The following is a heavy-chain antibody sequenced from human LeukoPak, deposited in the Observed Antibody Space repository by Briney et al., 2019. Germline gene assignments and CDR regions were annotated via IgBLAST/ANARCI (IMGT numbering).Heavy chain of an antibody. CDR1: GGSISSYY. CDR3: ARGPLTEAHTFDI. V-gene: IGHV4-4*07. D-gene: IGHD1-14*01. Sequence: PSETLSLTCTVSGGSISSYYWTWIRQPAGKGLDWIGRIYPGGTSYFNPSLKSRVTLSVDTSKNQFSLRLTSVTAADTAVYYCARGPLTEAHTFDIWGQGTMVTV. J-gene: IGHJ3*02. CDR2: IYPGGTS.